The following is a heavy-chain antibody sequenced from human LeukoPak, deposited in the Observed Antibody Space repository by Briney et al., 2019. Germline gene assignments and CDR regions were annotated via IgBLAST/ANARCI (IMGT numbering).Heavy chain of an antibody. V-gene: IGHV1-8*01. Sequence: ASVKVSCKASGYTFTSYDINWVRQATGQGLEWMGWMNPNSGNTGYAQKFQGRVTMTRNTSISTAYMELSSLRSEDTAVYYCAREEYYYDSSGYYASCFDYWGQGTLVTVSS. CDR1: GYTFTSYD. CDR3: AREEYYYDSSGYYASCFDY. CDR2: MNPNSGNT. J-gene: IGHJ4*02. D-gene: IGHD3-22*01.